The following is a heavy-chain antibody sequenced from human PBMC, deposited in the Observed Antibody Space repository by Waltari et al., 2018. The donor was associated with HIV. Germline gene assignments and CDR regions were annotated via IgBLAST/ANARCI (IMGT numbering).Heavy chain of an antibody. Sequence: DDYAMHWVRQAPGKGLEWVSGISWRSGNIAYADSVRGRFTISRDNAKNSLYLRMNSLRPDDTGFYYCARGPMYKWFDPWGQGTLVTVSS. CDR3: ARGPMYKWFDP. CDR1: DDYA. V-gene: IGHV3-9*01. CDR2: ISWRSGNI. D-gene: IGHD3-10*02. J-gene: IGHJ5*02.